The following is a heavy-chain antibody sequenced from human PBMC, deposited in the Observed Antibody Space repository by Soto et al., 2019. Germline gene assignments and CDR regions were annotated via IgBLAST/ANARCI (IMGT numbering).Heavy chain of an antibody. D-gene: IGHD6-19*01. Sequence: PSETLSLPCAVYGGSFSGYYWSWIRQPPGKGLEWIGEINHSGSTNYNPSLKSRVTISVDTSKNQFSLKLSSVTAADTAVYYCARVDSSGWCGFYYDYGMDGWGQGTTVT. CDR3: ARVDSSGWCGFYYDYGMDG. V-gene: IGHV4-34*01. CDR2: INHSGST. J-gene: IGHJ6*02. CDR1: GGSFSGYY.